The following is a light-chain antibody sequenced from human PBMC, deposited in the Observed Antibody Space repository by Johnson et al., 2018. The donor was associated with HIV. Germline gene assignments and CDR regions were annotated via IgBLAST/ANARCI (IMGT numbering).Light chain of an antibody. CDR1: SSNIGNNY. J-gene: IGLJ1*01. CDR3: GTWDSSLRAFYV. V-gene: IGLV1-51*01. Sequence: VLTQPPSVSAAPGQKVTISCSGSSSNIGNNYVSWYQQLPGTAPKLLIYDNNKRPSGIPDRFSGSKSGPSATLGITGLQTGDEADYYCGTWDSSLRAFYVFGTGTKFTFL. CDR2: DNN.